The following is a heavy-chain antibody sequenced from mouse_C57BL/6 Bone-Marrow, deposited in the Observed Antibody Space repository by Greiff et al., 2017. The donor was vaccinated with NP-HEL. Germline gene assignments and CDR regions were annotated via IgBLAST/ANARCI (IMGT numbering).Heavy chain of an antibody. Sequence: EVQRVESGGGLVKPGGSLKLSCAASGFTFSSYAMSWVRQTPEKRLEWVATISDGGSYTYYPDNVKGRFTITRDNAKNNLYLQMSHMKSEDTAMYYCARKQYYFDDWGQGTTLTVSS. CDR3: ARKQYYFDD. CDR1: GFTFSSYA. D-gene: IGHD6-1*01. CDR2: ISDGGSYT. J-gene: IGHJ2*01. V-gene: IGHV5-4*01.